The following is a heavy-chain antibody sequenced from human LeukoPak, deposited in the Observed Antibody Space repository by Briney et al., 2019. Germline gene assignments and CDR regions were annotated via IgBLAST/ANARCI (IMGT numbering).Heavy chain of an antibody. J-gene: IGHJ5*02. D-gene: IGHD6-13*01. CDR3: AKDVDSSSWYGPFDP. CDR2: ISGSGGST. Sequence: PGGSLRLSCAASGFTFSSYAMSWVRQAPGKGLEWVSAISGSGGSTYYADSVKGRFTISRDNSKNTLYLQMNSLRAEDTAVYYCAKDVDSSSWYGPFDPWGQETLVTVSS. CDR1: GFTFSSYA. V-gene: IGHV3-23*01.